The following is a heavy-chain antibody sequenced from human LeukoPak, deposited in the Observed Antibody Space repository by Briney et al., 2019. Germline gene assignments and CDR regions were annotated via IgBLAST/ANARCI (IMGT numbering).Heavy chain of an antibody. V-gene: IGHV4-61*02. CDR2: IYTSGST. CDR1: GGSISSGSCY. J-gene: IGHJ3*02. CDR3: ARTYYYDSSGYGGAFDI. Sequence: SQTLSLTCTVSGGSISSGSCYWSWIRQPAGKGLEWIGRIYTSGSTNYNPSLKSRVTTSVDTSKNQFSLKLSSVTAADTAVYYCARTYYYDSSGYGGAFDIWGQGTMVTVSS. D-gene: IGHD3-22*01.